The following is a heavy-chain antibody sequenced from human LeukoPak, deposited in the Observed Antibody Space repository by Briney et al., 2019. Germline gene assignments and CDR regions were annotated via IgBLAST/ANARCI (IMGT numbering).Heavy chain of an antibody. CDR2: IYYSGST. J-gene: IGHJ4*02. CDR3: ARASDFWSGYSGFDY. D-gene: IGHD3-3*01. Sequence: EPSRTLSLTCTVSGGSISSGGYYWSWIRQHPGKGLEWIGYIYYSGSTYYNPSRKSRVTISVDTSKNQFSLKLSSVTAADTAVYYCARASDFWSGYSGFDYWGQGTLVTVSS. CDR1: GGSISSGGYY. V-gene: IGHV4-31*03.